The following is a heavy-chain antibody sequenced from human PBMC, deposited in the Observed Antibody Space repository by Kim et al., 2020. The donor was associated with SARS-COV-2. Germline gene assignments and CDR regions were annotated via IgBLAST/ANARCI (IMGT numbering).Heavy chain of an antibody. CDR1: GGSISSYY. CDR2: IYYSGST. Sequence: SETLSLTCTVSGGSISSYYWSWIRQPPGKGLEWIGYIYYSGSTNYNPSLKSRVTISVDTSKNQFSLKLSSVTAADTAVYYCARTRRFNWNDPYFDYWGQGTLVTVSS. D-gene: IGHD1-1*01. V-gene: IGHV4-59*13. J-gene: IGHJ4*02. CDR3: ARTRRFNWNDPYFDY.